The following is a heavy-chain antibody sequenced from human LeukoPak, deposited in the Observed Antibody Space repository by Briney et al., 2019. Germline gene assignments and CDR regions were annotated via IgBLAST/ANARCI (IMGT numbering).Heavy chain of an antibody. CDR1: GFTFSDYY. V-gene: IGHV3-11*01. CDR3: ARDPVYCSGGTCYSVYFDY. CDR2: ITSSGSTI. D-gene: IGHD2-15*01. Sequence: GGSLRLSCAASGFTFSDYYMSWIRQAPGKGLEWVSNITSSGSTIYYADSVKGRFTISRDNAKNSLYLQMNSLRAEDTAVYYCARDPVYCSGGTCYSVYFDYWGQGTLVTVSS. J-gene: IGHJ4*02.